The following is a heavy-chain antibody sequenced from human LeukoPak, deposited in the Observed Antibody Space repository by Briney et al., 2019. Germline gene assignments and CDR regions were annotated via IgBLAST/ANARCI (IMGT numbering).Heavy chain of an antibody. V-gene: IGHV4-59*01. CDR1: GGSISSYY. Sequence: SETLSLTCTVSGGSISSYYWSWIRQPPGKGLEWIGYIYYSGSTNYNPSLKSRVTISVDTFKNQFSLKLSSVTAADPAVYYCARHYYGSGSYLYFDYWGQGTLVTVSS. CDR2: IYYSGST. CDR3: ARHYYGSGSYLYFDY. D-gene: IGHD3-10*01. J-gene: IGHJ4*02.